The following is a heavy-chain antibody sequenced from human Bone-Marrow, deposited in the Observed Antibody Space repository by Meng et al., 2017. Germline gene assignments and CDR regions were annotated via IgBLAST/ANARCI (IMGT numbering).Heavy chain of an antibody. CDR1: GFTFSSYG. CDR2: IWYDGSNK. CDR3: ARVLAVAGSPRTLYYYGMDV. Sequence: GESLKISCAASGFTFSSYGMHWVRQAPGKGLEWVAVIWYDGSNKYYADSVKGRFTISRDNSKNTLYLQMNSLRAEDTAVYYCARVLAVAGSPRTLYYYGMDVWGQGTTVTVSS. D-gene: IGHD6-19*01. V-gene: IGHV3-33*01. J-gene: IGHJ6*02.